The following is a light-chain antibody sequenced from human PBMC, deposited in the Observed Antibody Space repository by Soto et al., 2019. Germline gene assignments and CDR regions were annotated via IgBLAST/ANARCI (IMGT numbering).Light chain of an antibody. Sequence: DIPMTQSPSSLSASVGDRVTITCRASQSISNYLNWYQQNPGKAPKLLIYATSSLQSGVPSRFSGSGSGRDFTLTISRLQPEDFATYYCQQSNRTPQTFGQGTKVESK. CDR1: QSISNY. V-gene: IGKV1-39*01. CDR3: QQSNRTPQT. CDR2: ATS. J-gene: IGKJ1*01.